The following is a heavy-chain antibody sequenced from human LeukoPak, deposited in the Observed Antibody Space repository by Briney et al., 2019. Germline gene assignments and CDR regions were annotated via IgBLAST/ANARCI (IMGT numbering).Heavy chain of an antibody. Sequence: PGGSLRLSCAASGFNFSTYTLTWVRQAPGKGLDWVSSISRSSTYIYYADSLKGRFTISRDNAKNSLYLQMSSLRVEDTAVYYCTRDPRHFDSCGQGTLVTVSS. CDR2: ISRSSTYI. D-gene: IGHD6-6*01. CDR1: GFNFSTYT. V-gene: IGHV3-21*01. CDR3: TRDPRHFDS. J-gene: IGHJ5*01.